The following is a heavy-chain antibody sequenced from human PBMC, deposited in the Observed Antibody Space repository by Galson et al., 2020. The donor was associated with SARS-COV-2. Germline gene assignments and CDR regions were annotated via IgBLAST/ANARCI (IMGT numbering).Heavy chain of an antibody. CDR2: IYTSGST. Sequence: SETLSLTCAVYGGSFSGYYWSWIRQPPGKGLEWIGRIYTSGSTNYNPSLKSRVTISGDTSNNQFSLKLTSVTAADAAVYYCARESRWDLYFDYWGQGALVTVSS. D-gene: IGHD1-26*01. CDR1: GGSFSGYY. V-gene: IGHV4-59*10. CDR3: ARESRWDLYFDY. J-gene: IGHJ4*02.